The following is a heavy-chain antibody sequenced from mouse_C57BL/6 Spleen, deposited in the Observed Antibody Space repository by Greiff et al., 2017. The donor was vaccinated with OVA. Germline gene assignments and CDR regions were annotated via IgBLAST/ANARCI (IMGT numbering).Heavy chain of an antibody. J-gene: IGHJ1*03. CDR2: FYPGSGSI. V-gene: IGHV1-62-2*01. CDR1: GYTFTEYT. D-gene: IGHD1-1*01. CDR3: ARHEDRYYRRSGYFDV. Sequence: VQLQQSGAELVKPGASVKLSCKASGYTFTEYTIHWVKQRSGQGLEWIGWFYPGSGSIKYNEKFKDKATLTADKSSSTVYMELSRLTSDDSAVYFCARHEDRYYRRSGYFDVWGTGTTFTVSS.